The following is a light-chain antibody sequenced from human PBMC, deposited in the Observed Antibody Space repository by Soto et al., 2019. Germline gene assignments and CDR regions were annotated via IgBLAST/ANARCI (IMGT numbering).Light chain of an antibody. V-gene: IGKV1-39*01. CDR1: QTITTY. J-gene: IGKJ5*01. Sequence: DIQMTQSPSSLSSSVGDRVTITCRASQTITTYLNWYQHKPGKAPKLLIYASTLQNGVPSRFTGSGSGTDFTLTVNSLQAEDFATYYCQQGYSSPATFGQGTRLEIK. CDR2: AS. CDR3: QQGYSSPAT.